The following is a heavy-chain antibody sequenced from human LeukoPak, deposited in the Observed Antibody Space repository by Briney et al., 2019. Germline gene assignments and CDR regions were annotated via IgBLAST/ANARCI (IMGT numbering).Heavy chain of an antibody. D-gene: IGHD1-26*01. V-gene: IGHV3-33*08. CDR3: ARDKAGATDC. CDR2: IWYDGSNK. J-gene: IGHJ4*02. Sequence: GGSLRLSCAASGFTVSSNYMSWVRQAPGKGLEWVAVIWYDGSNKYYADSVKGRFTISRDNSKNTLYLQMNSLRAEDTAVYYCARDKAGATDCWGQGTLVTVSS. CDR1: GFTVSSNY.